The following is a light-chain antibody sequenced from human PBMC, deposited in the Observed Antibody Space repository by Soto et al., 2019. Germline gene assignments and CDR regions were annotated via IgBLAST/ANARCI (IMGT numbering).Light chain of an antibody. V-gene: IGKV2-30*01. Sequence: DVVLTQSPLSLPATLGQPASISCRSSQNLVYGNGNTYLSWFQWRPGHSPRRLISTVSDRDSGVPDRISGSGSGTDFTLRISRVEAEDVGVYFCMQGTHWPYTFGQGTKLEI. CDR2: TVS. CDR3: MQGTHWPYT. J-gene: IGKJ2*01. CDR1: QNLVYGNGNTY.